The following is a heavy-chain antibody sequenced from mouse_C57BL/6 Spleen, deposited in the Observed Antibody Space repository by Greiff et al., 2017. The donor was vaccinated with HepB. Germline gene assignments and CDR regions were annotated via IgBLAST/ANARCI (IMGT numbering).Heavy chain of an antibody. CDR3: ARRTTVVERYFDV. J-gene: IGHJ1*03. CDR1: GFTFSSYT. D-gene: IGHD1-1*01. CDR2: ISGGGGNT. V-gene: IGHV5-9*01. Sequence: EVMLVESGGGLVKPGGSLKLSCAASGFTFSSYTMSWVRQTPEKRLEWVATISGGGGNTYYPDSVKGRFTISRDNAKNTLYLQMSSLRSEDTALDYCARRTTVVERYFDVWGTGTTVTVSS.